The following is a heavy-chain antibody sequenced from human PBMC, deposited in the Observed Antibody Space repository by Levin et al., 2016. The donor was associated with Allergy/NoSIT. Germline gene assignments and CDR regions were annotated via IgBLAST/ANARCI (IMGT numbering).Heavy chain of an antibody. Sequence: VRQAPGKGLEWVAVISYDGSNKYYADSVKGRFTISRDNSKNTLYLQMNSLRAEDTAVYYCARSRGYCTNGVCGYYYYYGMDVWGQGTTVTVSS. V-gene: IGHV3-33*05. J-gene: IGHJ6*02. D-gene: IGHD2-8*01. CDR3: ARSRGYCTNGVCGYYYYYGMDV. CDR2: ISYDGSNK.